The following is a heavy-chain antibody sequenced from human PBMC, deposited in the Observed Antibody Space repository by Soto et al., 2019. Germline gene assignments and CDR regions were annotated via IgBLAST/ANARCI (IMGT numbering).Heavy chain of an antibody. D-gene: IGHD3-22*01. Sequence: PGGSLRLSCAASGFTFSSYAMSWVRQAPGKGLEWVSAISAGAVATNYADSVKGRFTISRDNSMNTLYLQMNSLRAEDTAVYYCAKGRESSGSYRPFDYWGQGALVTVSS. CDR1: GFTFSSYA. CDR3: AKGRESSGSYRPFDY. CDR2: ISAGAVAT. V-gene: IGHV3-23*01. J-gene: IGHJ4*02.